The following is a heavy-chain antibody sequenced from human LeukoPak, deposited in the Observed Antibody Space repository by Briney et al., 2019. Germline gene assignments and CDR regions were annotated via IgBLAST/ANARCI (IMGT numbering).Heavy chain of an antibody. J-gene: IGHJ5*02. CDR2: ISGYNGNT. D-gene: IGHD6-13*01. CDR1: GYIFASYG. CDR3: ARDRVFDGRDSSWLFWFDP. V-gene: IGHV1-18*04. Sequence: AASVKVSCKASGYIFASYGITWVRQAPGQGLEWMGWISGYNGNTKYAQRFQGRVTMTTDTSTSTAYMELRSLRSDDTAVYYCARDRVFDGRDSSWLFWFDPWGQGTLVTVSS.